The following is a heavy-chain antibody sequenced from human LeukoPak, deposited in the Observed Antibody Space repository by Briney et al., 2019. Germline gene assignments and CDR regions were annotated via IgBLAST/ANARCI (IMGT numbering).Heavy chain of an antibody. CDR2: IYYSGST. D-gene: IGHD1-26*01. Sequence: PSETLSLTCTVSGGSISSGDYYWSWIRQPPGKGLEWIGYIYYSGSTYYNPSLKSRVTISVDTSKNQFSLKLSSVTAADTAVYYSVGATIGAFDIWGQGTMVTVS. J-gene: IGHJ3*02. CDR3: VGATIGAFDI. CDR1: GGSISSGDYY. V-gene: IGHV4-30-4*01.